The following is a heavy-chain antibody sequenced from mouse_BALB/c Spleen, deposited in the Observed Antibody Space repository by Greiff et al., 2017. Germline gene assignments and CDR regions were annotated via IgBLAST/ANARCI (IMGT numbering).Heavy chain of an antibody. J-gene: IGHJ2*01. D-gene: IGHD1-1*01. V-gene: IGHV14-3*02. CDR1: GFNIKDTY. CDR3: AREFITTVGSDY. CDR2: IDPANGNT. Sequence: VQLKQSGAELVKPGASVKLSCTASGFNIKDTYMHWVKQRPEQGLEWIGRIDPANGNTKYDPKFQGKATITADTSSNTAYLQLSSLTSEDTAVYYCAREFITTVGSDYWGQGTTLTVSS.